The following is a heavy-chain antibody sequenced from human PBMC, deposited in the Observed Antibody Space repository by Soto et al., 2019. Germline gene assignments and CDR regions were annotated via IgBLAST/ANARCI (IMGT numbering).Heavy chain of an antibody. V-gene: IGHV5-51*01. CDR3: VRQLSHICDS. J-gene: IGHJ4*02. CDR1: GYKFGSAW. D-gene: IGHD3-3*02. Sequence: GESLKISCKGVGYKFGSAWIGWVRQMPGKGLEWMGIIKPGTSDIRYSPSCRGHVTISADEAVSTAYLQWSSLKASDTAMYYCVRQLSHICDSWGQGTLVTVSS. CDR2: IKPGTSDI.